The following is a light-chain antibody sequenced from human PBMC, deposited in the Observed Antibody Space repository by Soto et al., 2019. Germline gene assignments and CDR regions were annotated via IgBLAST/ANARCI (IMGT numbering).Light chain of an antibody. V-gene: IGKV3-11*01. CDR2: QTS. CDR1: QYINTR. CDR3: HQRQSWPRT. J-gene: IGKJ5*01. Sequence: EIVLTQSPATLSSFPGDRVTLSCRASQYINTRLAWYQHRPGQAPGLLIYQTSIRAAGIPARFSASGTGTDFTLTISDVQPEDFAVYYCHQRQSWPRTFGQGTRLEI.